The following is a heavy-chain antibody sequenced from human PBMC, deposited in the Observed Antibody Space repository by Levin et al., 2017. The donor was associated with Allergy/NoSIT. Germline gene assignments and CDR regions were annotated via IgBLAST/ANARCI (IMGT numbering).Heavy chain of an antibody. CDR1: GYTFTGYY. CDR3: ARGRATVVSFYYFYGLDV. CDR2: INPYSGDT. Sequence: GESLKISCKASGYTFTGYYMHWVRQAPGEGPEWMGWINPYSGDTNYAQKFHDRVTMTRDTSITTAYMELSRLRSDDTAVYYCARGRATVVSFYYFYGLDVWGQGTTVTVSS. V-gene: IGHV1-2*02. J-gene: IGHJ6*02. D-gene: IGHD4-23*01.